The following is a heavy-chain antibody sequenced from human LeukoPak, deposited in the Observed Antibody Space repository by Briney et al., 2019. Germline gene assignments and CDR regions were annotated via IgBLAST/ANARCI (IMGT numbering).Heavy chain of an antibody. CDR2: INTHNGGT. Sequence: ASVKVSCKASGYTFTGYYMHWVRQAPGQGLEWMGWINTHNGGTSYAHKFHGRVSMTRDTSFSTAYMELSRLTSDDTAIYYCAREEIAATGTSYSYGLDVWGQGTTVTVSS. V-gene: IGHV1-2*02. CDR3: AREEIAATGTSYSYGLDV. J-gene: IGHJ6*02. D-gene: IGHD6-13*01. CDR1: GYTFTGYY.